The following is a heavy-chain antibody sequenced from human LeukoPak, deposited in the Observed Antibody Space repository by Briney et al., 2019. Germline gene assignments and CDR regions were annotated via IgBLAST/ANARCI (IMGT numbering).Heavy chain of an antibody. CDR1: GYTLTSYG. Sequence: ASVKVSCKASGYTLTSYGISWVRQAPGQGLEWMGWISAYNGNTNYAQKLQGRVTMTTDTSTSTAYMELRSLRSDDTAVYYCARDLYGGNSHYYYYMDVWGKGTTVTVSS. J-gene: IGHJ6*03. V-gene: IGHV1-18*01. CDR2: ISAYNGNT. CDR3: ARDLYGGNSHYYYYMDV. D-gene: IGHD4-23*01.